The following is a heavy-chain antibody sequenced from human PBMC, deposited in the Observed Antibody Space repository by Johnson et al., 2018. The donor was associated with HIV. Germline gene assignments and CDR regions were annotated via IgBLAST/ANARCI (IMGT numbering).Heavy chain of an antibody. V-gene: IGHV3-11*04. J-gene: IGHJ3*02. CDR3: AASVYYYDSSGYFAFDI. Sequence: QVQLVESGGGLVQPGGSLRLSCAASGFTFSDYYMSWIRQAPGKGLEWVSYISSSGSTTYYADSVKGRFTISRDNSKNTLYLQMNSLRAEDTAVYYCAASVYYYDSSGYFAFDIWGQGTMVTVSS. CDR1: GFTFSDYY. D-gene: IGHD3-22*01. CDR2: ISSSGSTT.